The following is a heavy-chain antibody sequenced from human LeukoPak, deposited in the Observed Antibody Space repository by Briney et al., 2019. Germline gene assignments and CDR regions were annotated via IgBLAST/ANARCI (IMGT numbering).Heavy chain of an antibody. V-gene: IGHV3-30*03. Sequence: GGSLRLSCAASGFSFSHFAMHWVRQAPGKGLEWVAVTSFDESEKKYADSVKGRFTISRDNSKNTLYLQMNSLRAEDTAVYYCARAPDYDILTGGWFDPWGQGTLVTVSS. D-gene: IGHD3-9*01. CDR2: TSFDESEK. CDR3: ARAPDYDILTGGWFDP. J-gene: IGHJ5*02. CDR1: GFSFSHFA.